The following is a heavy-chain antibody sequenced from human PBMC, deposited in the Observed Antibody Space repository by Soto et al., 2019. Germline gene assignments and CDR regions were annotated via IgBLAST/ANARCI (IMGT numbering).Heavy chain of an antibody. Sequence: ASVKVSCKASGYTFTSYDINWVRQATGQGLEWMGWMNPYSGTTGYVQRFQGRVTMTRNISISTAYMELNSLRSEDTAVYYCVRGFDFVTYWGQGTLVTVSS. V-gene: IGHV1-8*01. CDR3: VRGFDFVTY. CDR2: MNPYSGTT. J-gene: IGHJ4*02. D-gene: IGHD3-3*01. CDR1: GYTFTSYD.